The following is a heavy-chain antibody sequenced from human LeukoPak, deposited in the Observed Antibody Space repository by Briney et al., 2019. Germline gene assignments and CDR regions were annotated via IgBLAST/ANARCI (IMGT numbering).Heavy chain of an antibody. J-gene: IGHJ2*01. CDR2: INSDGSSA. V-gene: IGHV3-74*01. Sequence: PGGSLRLSCEASEFTLKDYWMHWVRQGPGKGLVWVSRINSDGSSASYADSVKGRLTISRDNAKNTLYLQMNSLRAEDTAVYYCARGSPTPNSRYLDLWGRGTLVTVSS. CDR1: EFTLKDYW. CDR3: ARGSPTPNSRYLDL. D-gene: IGHD4-11*01.